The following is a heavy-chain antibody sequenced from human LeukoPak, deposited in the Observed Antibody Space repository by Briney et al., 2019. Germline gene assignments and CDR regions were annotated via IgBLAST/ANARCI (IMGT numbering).Heavy chain of an antibody. Sequence: GPSVKVSCKASGGTFSNYAISWVRQAPGQGLEWMGGIIPIFDTADSAQKFQGRLTITADESTSTAYMELRSLRSDDTAVYYCASLKNYYDSSGYLVTDAFDIWGQGTMVTVSS. CDR1: GGTFSNYA. J-gene: IGHJ3*02. V-gene: IGHV1-69*13. D-gene: IGHD3-22*01. CDR3: ASLKNYYDSSGYLVTDAFDI. CDR2: IIPIFDTA.